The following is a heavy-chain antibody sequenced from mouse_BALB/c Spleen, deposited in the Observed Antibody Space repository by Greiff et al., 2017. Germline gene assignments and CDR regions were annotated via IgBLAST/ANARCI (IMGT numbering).Heavy chain of an antibody. V-gene: IGHV1-54*01. J-gene: IGHJ2*01. CDR1: GYAFTNYL. CDR3: ARRRPMITALDD. CDR2: INPGSGGT. Sequence: QVQLQQSGAELVRPGTSVKVSCKASGYAFTNYLIEWVKQRPGQGLEWIGVINPGSGGTNYNEKFKGKATLTADKSSSTAYMQLSSLTSDDSAVYFCARRRPMITALDDWGQGTTLTVSS. D-gene: IGHD2-4*01.